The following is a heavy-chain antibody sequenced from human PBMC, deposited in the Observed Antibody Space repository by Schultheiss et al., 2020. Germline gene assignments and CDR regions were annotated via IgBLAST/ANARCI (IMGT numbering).Heavy chain of an antibody. D-gene: IGHD6-6*01. V-gene: IGHV3-53*01. J-gene: IGHJ4*02. CDR2: IYSGGST. Sequence: GGSLRLSCAASGFTVSNNYMIWFRQAPGKGLEWVSLIYSGGSTYYADSVKGRFTISRDNSKNTLYLQMNSLRAEDTAVYYCARDPTYGSSSLGDYWGQGTPVTVSS. CDR1: GFTVSNNY. CDR3: ARDPTYGSSSLGDY.